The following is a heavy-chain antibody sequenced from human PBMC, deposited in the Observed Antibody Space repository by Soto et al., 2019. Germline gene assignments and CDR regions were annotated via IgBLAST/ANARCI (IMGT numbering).Heavy chain of an antibody. D-gene: IGHD2-2*01. CDR2: IAHSGST. CDR3: ARGGVIPFYSVDP. Sequence: QLQLQESGSGMVKPSQTLSLTCVVSGGSISSGDYSWTWIPQPPGTGLEWIGYIAHSGSTYYNPSLKSRVTISVDRSKNHFSLKMPSVTAADTAVYYCARGGVIPFYSVDPGGQGTLVPVSS. J-gene: IGHJ5*02. CDR1: GGSISSGDYS. V-gene: IGHV4-30-2*01.